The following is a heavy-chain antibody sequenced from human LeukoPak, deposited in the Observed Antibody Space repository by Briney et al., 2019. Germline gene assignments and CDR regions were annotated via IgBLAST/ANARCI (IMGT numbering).Heavy chain of an antibody. J-gene: IGHJ4*02. CDR1: GYTFTSYG. V-gene: IGHV1-18*01. CDR2: ISAYNGNT. Sequence: ASVKVSCKASGYTFTSYGISWVRQAPGQGLEWMGWISAYNGNTHYAQKLQGRVTMTTDTSTSTAHMELRSLRSDDTAVYYCAREGIQLLLDLSYWGQGTLVTVSS. D-gene: IGHD5-18*01. CDR3: AREGIQLLLDLSY.